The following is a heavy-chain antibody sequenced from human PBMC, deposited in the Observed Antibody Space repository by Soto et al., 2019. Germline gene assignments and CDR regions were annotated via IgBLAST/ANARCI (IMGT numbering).Heavy chain of an antibody. Sequence: QVQLQESGPGLVKPSQTLSLTCTVSGGSISSGGYYWSWIRQHPGKGLEGIGYIYYSGSTYYNPSLKRRVTISVDTSKNQFSLKLSSVTAADTAVYYCAREYQGYYDSSGYFGGFYYYYGMDVWGQGTTVTVSS. CDR1: GGSISSGGYY. CDR2: IYYSGST. V-gene: IGHV4-31*03. CDR3: AREYQGYYDSSGYFGGFYYYYGMDV. D-gene: IGHD3-22*01. J-gene: IGHJ6*02.